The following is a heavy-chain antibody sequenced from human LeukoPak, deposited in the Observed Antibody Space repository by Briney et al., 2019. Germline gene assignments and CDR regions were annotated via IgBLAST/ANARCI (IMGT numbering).Heavy chain of an antibody. D-gene: IGHD5-18*01. CDR3: ARENTAMVTVDAFDI. J-gene: IGHJ3*02. CDR2: IKQDGSEK. CDR1: GFTFSSYW. Sequence: PGGSLRLSCAASGFTFSSYWMSWVRQAPGKGLEWVANIKQDGSEKYYEDSVKGRFTISRDNAKNSLYLQMNSLRAEDTAVYYCARENTAMVTVDAFDIWGQGTMVTVSS. V-gene: IGHV3-7*01.